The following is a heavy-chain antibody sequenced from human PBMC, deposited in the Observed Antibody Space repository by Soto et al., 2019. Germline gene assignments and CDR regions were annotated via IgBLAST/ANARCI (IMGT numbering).Heavy chain of an antibody. J-gene: IGHJ4*02. V-gene: IGHV1-69*01. CDR3: ARGSELRGYLYYFDY. CDR1: GGTFSSYA. Sequence: QVQLVQSGAEVKKPGSSVKVSCKASGGTFSSYAISWVRQAPGQGLEWMGGIIPIFGTANYAQKCQGRVTITADESTSTAYMELGSLRSEDTAVYYCARGSELRGYLYYFDYWGQGTLVTVSS. D-gene: IGHD3-22*01. CDR2: IIPIFGTA.